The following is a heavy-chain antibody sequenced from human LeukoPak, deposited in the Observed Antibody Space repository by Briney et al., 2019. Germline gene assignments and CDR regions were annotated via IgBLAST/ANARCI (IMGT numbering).Heavy chain of an antibody. J-gene: IGHJ6*02. Sequence: WETLAVTCTVSGGSISSYCWSWIRQPPGKGLEWIGDIYYSGSTNYNPSLKSRVTISVDTSKNQFSLTLSSVTAADTAVYYCAKDRTSYDFWSGYYNYYYYGMDVWGQGTTVTVSS. CDR2: IYYSGST. CDR1: GGSISSYC. CDR3: AKDRTSYDFWSGYYNYYYYGMDV. V-gene: IGHV4-59*01. D-gene: IGHD3-3*01.